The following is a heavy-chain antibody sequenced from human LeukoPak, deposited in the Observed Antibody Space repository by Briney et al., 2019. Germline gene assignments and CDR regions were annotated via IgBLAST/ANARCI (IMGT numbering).Heavy chain of an antibody. CDR3: ARENMGASDY. J-gene: IGHJ4*02. CDR1: GGSISSSSYY. D-gene: IGHD1-26*01. V-gene: IGHV4-39*02. Sequence: PSETLSLTCTVSGGSISSSSYYWGWIRQPPGKGLEWIGSIYYSGSTYYNPSLKSRVTISVDTSKNQFSLKLSSVTAADTAVYYCARENMGASDYWGQGTLVTVSS. CDR2: IYYSGST.